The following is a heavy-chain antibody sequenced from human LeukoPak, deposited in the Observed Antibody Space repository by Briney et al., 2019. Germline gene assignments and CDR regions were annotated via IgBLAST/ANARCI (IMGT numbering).Heavy chain of an antibody. J-gene: IGHJ4*02. CDR3: ARDLHSTPHWELDY. Sequence: ASVKVSCQTSGYIFTDYLIHWVRQAPGQGLEWMGRVHSNGGEIMYAQNFLDRLTMTRDTSVDTAYMELTRLTSDDTAVYYCARDLHSTPHWELDYWGQGTLVTVSS. CDR2: VHSNGGEI. CDR1: GYIFTDYL. V-gene: IGHV1-2*06. D-gene: IGHD1-26*01.